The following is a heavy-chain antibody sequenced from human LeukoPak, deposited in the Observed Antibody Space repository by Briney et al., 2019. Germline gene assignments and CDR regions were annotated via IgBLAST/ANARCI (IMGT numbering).Heavy chain of an antibody. D-gene: IGHD6-13*01. CDR2: IYHSGST. Sequence: PSETLSLTCTVSGYSITSGYYWGWIRQPPGKGLEWIGSIYHSGSTYYNPSLNSRVTISEDTSKNQFSLKLSSVTAADTAVYFCARTHGIAAAADWFDPWGQGTLVTVSS. CDR3: ARTHGIAAAADWFDP. CDR1: GYSITSGYY. J-gene: IGHJ5*02. V-gene: IGHV4-38-2*02.